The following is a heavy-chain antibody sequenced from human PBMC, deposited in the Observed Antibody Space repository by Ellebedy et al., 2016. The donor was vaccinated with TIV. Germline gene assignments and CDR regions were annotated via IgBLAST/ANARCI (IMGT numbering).Heavy chain of an antibody. Sequence: GESLKISCAASGFTFSTYDMNWARQAPGKGLEWVSSAGGTRVFTYYADSVKGRFTISRDNSQNTLFLQMNSLRVEDTALYYCSSHVGTSMTHWGQGTLVTVSS. CDR1: GFTFSTYD. J-gene: IGHJ4*02. V-gene: IGHV3-23*01. CDR3: SSHVGTSMTH. CDR2: AGGTRVFT. D-gene: IGHD5-18*01.